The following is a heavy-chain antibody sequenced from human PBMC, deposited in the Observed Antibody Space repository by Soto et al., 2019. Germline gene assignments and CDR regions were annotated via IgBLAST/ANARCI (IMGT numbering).Heavy chain of an antibody. CDR3: GRGGSWAKVDS. Sequence: QVQLVQSGAEVKKPGSSVRVSCKASGGTLKNSAISWVRQAPGQGLEWMGGIIPVFGTALYTQKFQGRVTIPADESTNTAFLDVSRLRSEYTAVYYCGRGGSWAKVDSWGPGTLVTVSS. J-gene: IGHJ4*02. CDR2: IIPVFGTA. CDR1: GGTLKNSA. D-gene: IGHD6-13*01. V-gene: IGHV1-69*01.